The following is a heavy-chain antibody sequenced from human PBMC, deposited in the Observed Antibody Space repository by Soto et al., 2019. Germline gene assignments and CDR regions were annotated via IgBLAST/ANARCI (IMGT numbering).Heavy chain of an antibody. CDR3: ARVMPLAVAGPVGY. V-gene: IGHV1-18*01. J-gene: IGHJ4*02. D-gene: IGHD6-19*01. Sequence: QVQLVQSGAEVKKPGASVKVSCKASGYTFTSYGISWVRQAPGQGLEWMGWISAYNGNTNYAQKLQGRVTMTTDTSTSTDDMELRSLRSVATAVDDCARVMPLAVAGPVGYRGKGTLVTVSS. CDR1: GYTFTSYG. CDR2: ISAYNGNT.